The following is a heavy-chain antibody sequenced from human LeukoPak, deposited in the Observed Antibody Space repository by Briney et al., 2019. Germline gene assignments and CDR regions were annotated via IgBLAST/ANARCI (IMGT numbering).Heavy chain of an antibody. CDR3: ARDNVGWFDP. CDR1: GFTVSSNY. V-gene: IGHV3-53*01. Sequence: GGSLRLSCAASGFTVSSNYMSWVRQAPGKELEWVSVIYSGGSTYYADSVKGRFTISRDNSKNTLYLQMNSLRAEDTAVYYCARDNVGWFDPWGQGTLVTVSS. CDR2: IYSGGST. D-gene: IGHD2-15*01. J-gene: IGHJ5*02.